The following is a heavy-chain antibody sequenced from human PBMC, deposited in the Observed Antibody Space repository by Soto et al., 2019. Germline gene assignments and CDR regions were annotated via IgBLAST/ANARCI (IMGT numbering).Heavy chain of an antibody. J-gene: IGHJ4*02. Sequence: ASVKVSCKASGGTFSSYAISWVRQAPGQGLEWMGGIIPIFGTANYAQKFQGRVTITADESTSTAYMELSSLRSEDTAVYYCASRITMVRGVRDYWGQGTLVTVSS. CDR3: ASRITMVRGVRDY. CDR2: IIPIFGTA. V-gene: IGHV1-69*13. CDR1: GGTFSSYA. D-gene: IGHD3-10*01.